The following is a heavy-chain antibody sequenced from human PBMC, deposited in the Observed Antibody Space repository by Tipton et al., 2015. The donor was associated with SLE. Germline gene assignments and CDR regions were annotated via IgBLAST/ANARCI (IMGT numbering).Heavy chain of an antibody. CDR2: IYYSGST. D-gene: IGHD3-10*01. J-gene: IGHJ4*02. CDR3: ARSYYGSGRD. V-gene: IGHV4-59*11. CDR1: GGAMNSHY. Sequence: TLSLTCTVSGGAMNSHYWSWIRQPPGKGLEWIGYIYYSGSTKFKPSLKSRVTISVDTSKNQFSLKLSSVTAADTAVYYCARSYYGSGRDWGQGTLVTVSS.